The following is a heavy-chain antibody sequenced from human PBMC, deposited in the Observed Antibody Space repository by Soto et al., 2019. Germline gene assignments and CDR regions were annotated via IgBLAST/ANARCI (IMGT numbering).Heavy chain of an antibody. J-gene: IGHJ6*02. CDR1: GYSFTSYW. CDR2: IYPGDSDT. Sequence: PGVSLKISCKGSGYSFTSYWISWVRRMPGKGLEWMGIIYPGDSDTRYSPSFQGQGTISADNSISTAYVQWSTLKSSDTTMYSCARNGLVVPDASGYGMDVWGQGPTITLSS. CDR3: ARNGLVVPDASGYGMDV. V-gene: IGHV5-51*01. D-gene: IGHD2-2*01.